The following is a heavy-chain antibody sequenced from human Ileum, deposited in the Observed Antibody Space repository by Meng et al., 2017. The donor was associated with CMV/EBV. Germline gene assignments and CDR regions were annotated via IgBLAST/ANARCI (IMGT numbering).Heavy chain of an antibody. CDR3: TRGYSGYSFDY. D-gene: IGHD5-12*01. V-gene: IGHV3-23*01. Sequence: GESLKISCAASGFTFGTYAMSWVRQALGKGPEWVSSIGVTGINTYYGDSVKGRFTISRDSSRSTLYLQLNSLRAEDTAIYYCTRGYSGYSFDYWGQGTLVTVSS. J-gene: IGHJ4*02. CDR2: IGVTGINT. CDR1: GFTFGTYA.